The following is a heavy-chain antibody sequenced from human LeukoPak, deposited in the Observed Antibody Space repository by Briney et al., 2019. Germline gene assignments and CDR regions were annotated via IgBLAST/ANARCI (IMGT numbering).Heavy chain of an antibody. Sequence: PGGSLRLSCVASGFTFSNAWMSWVRQAPGKGLEWVGHIKSKTDGGTTDYAALVKDRFTISRDDSKKTLYLQMNSLKSEDTAVYYCTIAVVGVTVWFDPWGQGTLVTVSS. CDR1: GFTFSNAW. V-gene: IGHV3-15*01. CDR3: TIAVVGVTVWFDP. CDR2: IKSKTDGGTT. D-gene: IGHD3-16*01. J-gene: IGHJ5*02.